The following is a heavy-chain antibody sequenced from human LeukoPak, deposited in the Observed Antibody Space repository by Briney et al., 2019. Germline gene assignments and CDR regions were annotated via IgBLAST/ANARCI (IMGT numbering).Heavy chain of an antibody. V-gene: IGHV1-24*01. J-gene: IGHJ3*02. CDR1: GYTLTELC. D-gene: IGHD2-2*01. CDR3: ATAVVPAAPLAFDI. CDR2: FDPEDGET. Sequence: GASVKVSCKVSGYTLTELCMHWVRQAPGKGLEWMGGFDPEDGETIYAQKFQGRVTMTEDTSTDTAYMELSSLRSEDTAVYYCATAVVPAAPLAFDIWGQGTMVTVSS.